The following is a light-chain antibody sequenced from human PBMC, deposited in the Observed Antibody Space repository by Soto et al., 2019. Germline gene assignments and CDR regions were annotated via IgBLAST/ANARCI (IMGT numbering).Light chain of an antibody. Sequence: GDRVTITCRASQTTNTWLAWYQQKPGTAPKLLIYDASSLEGGVPSRFSASGSGTEFTLTISSLQTDDLATYYCQQYISYPYIXGQGTK. V-gene: IGKV1-5*01. CDR2: DAS. CDR1: QTTNTW. CDR3: QQYISYPYI. J-gene: IGKJ2*01.